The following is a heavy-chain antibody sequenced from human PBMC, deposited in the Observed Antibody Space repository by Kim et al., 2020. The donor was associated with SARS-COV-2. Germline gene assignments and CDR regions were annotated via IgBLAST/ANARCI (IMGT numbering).Heavy chain of an antibody. V-gene: IGHV1-3*01. Sequence: ASVKVSCKASGYTFTSYAMHWVRQAPGQRLEWMGWINAGNGNTKYSQKFQGRVTITRDTSASTAYMELSSLRSEDTAVYYCARGRGRITIFGAPRPDAFDIWGQGTMVTVSS. CDR1: GYTFTSYA. CDR3: ARGRGRITIFGAPRPDAFDI. D-gene: IGHD3-3*01. CDR2: INAGNGNT. J-gene: IGHJ3*02.